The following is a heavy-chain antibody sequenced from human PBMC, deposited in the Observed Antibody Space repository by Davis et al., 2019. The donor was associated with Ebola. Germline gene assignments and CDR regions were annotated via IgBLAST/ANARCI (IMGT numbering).Heavy chain of an antibody. CDR1: VYTLTSYG. J-gene: IGHJ3*02. CDR2: ISAYNGNT. CDR3: ARKQHYDFWSGYSFDAFDT. D-gene: IGHD3-3*01. Sequence: ASVTVPRQASVYTLTSYGISRVRQAPAQGLGWMGWISAYNGNTNYAQKLQGRVTMTTDTSTSTAYMELRSLRSDDTAGYYCARKQHYDFWSGYSFDAFDTWGQGTMVTVSS. V-gene: IGHV1-18*01.